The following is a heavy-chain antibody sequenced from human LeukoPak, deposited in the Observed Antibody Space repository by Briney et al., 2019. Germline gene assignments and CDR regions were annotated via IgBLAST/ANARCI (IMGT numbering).Heavy chain of an antibody. CDR1: GYTFTGYY. Sequence: ASVKVSCKASGYTFTGYYMHWVRQAPGQGLEWMGWINPNSGGTNYAQKFQGRVTMTRDTSISTAYMELSRLRSDDTAVYYCATDSGSYYAEYFQHWGQGTLVTVSS. V-gene: IGHV1-2*02. J-gene: IGHJ1*01. CDR2: INPNSGGT. CDR3: ATDSGSYYAEYFQH. D-gene: IGHD1-26*01.